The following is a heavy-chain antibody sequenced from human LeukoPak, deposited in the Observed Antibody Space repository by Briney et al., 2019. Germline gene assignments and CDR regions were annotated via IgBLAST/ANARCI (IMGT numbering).Heavy chain of an antibody. V-gene: IGHV1-69*01. J-gene: IGHJ4*02. Sequence: SVKVSCKASGGTFSSYAISWVRQAPGQGPEWMGGIIPIFGTANYAQKFQGRVTITADESTSTAYMELSGLRSEDTAVYYCARGSRRSDYWGQGTLVTVSS. CDR2: IIPIFGTA. CDR1: GGTFSSYA. D-gene: IGHD1-14*01. CDR3: ARGSRRSDY.